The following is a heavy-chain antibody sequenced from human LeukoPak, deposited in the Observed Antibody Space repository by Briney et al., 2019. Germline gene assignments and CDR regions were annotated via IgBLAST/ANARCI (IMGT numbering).Heavy chain of an antibody. CDR2: MYNSGST. CDR3: ASFYSGSYDTGSFDYFNY. CDR1: GGSISSYY. J-gene: IGHJ4*02. V-gene: IGHV4-59*01. Sequence: NPSETLSLTCTVSGGSISSYYWSWIRQPPGKGLEWIGHMYNSGSTNYNPSLKSRVTISVDTSKNQFSLRLSSVTAADTAVYYCASFYSGSYDTGSFDYFNYWGQGTLVTVSS. D-gene: IGHD1-26*01.